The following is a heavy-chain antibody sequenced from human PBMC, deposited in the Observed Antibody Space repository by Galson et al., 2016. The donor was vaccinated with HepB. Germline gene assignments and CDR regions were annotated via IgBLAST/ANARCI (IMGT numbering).Heavy chain of an antibody. CDR3: AKDTGSGSYYNEPIPRYFAMDV. D-gene: IGHD3-10*01. CDR2: ISYDGSNK. CDR1: GFTFSTSG. V-gene: IGHV3-30*18. J-gene: IGHJ6*02. Sequence: SLRLSCAASGFTFSTSGIHWVRQAPGKGLEWVAVISYDGSNKFYADSVKGRFTISRDNSKNTLYLQMNSLRGEDTALYYCAKDTGSGSYYNEPIPRYFAMDVWGQGTTVTVSS.